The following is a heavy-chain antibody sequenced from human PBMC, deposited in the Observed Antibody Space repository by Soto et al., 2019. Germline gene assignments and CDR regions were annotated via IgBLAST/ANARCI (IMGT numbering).Heavy chain of an antibody. CDR2: INQDGSER. CDR3: ARDTGISSGWYYFDY. J-gene: IGHJ4*02. D-gene: IGHD6-19*01. Sequence: GGSLRRSCAASGFTFSSYSMNWVRQAPGKGLEWVANINQDGSERYYVDSVKGRFTISRDNAENSLFLQLNSLRAEDTAMYYCARDTGISSGWYYFDYWGQGTLVTVSS. V-gene: IGHV3-7*03. CDR1: GFTFSSYS.